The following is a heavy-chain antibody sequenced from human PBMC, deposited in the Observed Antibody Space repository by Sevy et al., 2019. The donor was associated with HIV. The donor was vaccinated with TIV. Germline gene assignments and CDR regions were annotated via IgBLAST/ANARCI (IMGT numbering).Heavy chain of an antibody. Sequence: SETLSLTCAVYGGSFSGYYWSWIRQPPGKGLEWIGEINHSGSTNYNPSLKSRVTISVDTSKNQFSLKLSSVTAADTAVYYCAGRAWNYYDSSGFKGGYNWFDPWGQGTLVTVSS. CDR1: GGSFSGYY. CDR3: AGRAWNYYDSSGFKGGYNWFDP. V-gene: IGHV4-34*01. CDR2: INHSGST. J-gene: IGHJ5*02. D-gene: IGHD3-22*01.